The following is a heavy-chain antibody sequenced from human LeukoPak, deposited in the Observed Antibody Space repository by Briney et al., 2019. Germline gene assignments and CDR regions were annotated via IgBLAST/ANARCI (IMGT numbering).Heavy chain of an antibody. D-gene: IGHD4-17*01. Sequence: PGGSLRLSCAASGFTFSSYGMHWVRQAPGKGLEWVAFIRYDGSNKYYADSVKGRFTISRDNSKNTLYLQMNSLRAEDTAVYYCAKDLYGDYGTWDYWGQGTLVTVSS. CDR2: IRYDGSNK. CDR1: GFTFSSYG. CDR3: AKDLYGDYGTWDY. J-gene: IGHJ4*02. V-gene: IGHV3-30*02.